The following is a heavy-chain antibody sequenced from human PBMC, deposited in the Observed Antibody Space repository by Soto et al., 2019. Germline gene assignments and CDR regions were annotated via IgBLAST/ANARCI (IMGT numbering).Heavy chain of an antibody. CDR1: GYTFTSYD. CDR3: ALQTLPNWFDP. V-gene: IGHV1-8*02. J-gene: IGHJ5*02. Sequence: ASVKVSCKASGYTFTSYDINWARQATGQGPEWMGWMNPNSGNTGYAQKFQDRVTMTRNTSISTAYMELSSLRSEHTAVYYCALQTLPNWFDPWGQGTLVTVSS. CDR2: MNPNSGNT. D-gene: IGHD1-1*01.